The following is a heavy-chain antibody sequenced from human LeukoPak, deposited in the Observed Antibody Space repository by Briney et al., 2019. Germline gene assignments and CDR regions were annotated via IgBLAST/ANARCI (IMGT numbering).Heavy chain of an antibody. CDR1: GGSISSGSYY. CDR2: IYASGST. V-gene: IGHV4-61*02. J-gene: IGHJ6*03. CDR3: ARDDSSSWEPLYYMDV. D-gene: IGHD6-13*01. Sequence: SQTLSLTCTVSGGSISSGSYYWRWIRQPAGKGLEWIGRIYASGSTNYNPSLQSRVTISVDTSKNQFSLKRSSVTAADMAVYYCARDDSSSWEPLYYMDVWGKGTTVTVSS.